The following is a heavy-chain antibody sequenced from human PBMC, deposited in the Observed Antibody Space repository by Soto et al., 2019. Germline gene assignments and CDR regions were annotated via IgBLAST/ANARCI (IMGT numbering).Heavy chain of an antibody. D-gene: IGHD1-1*01. Sequence: PGGSLRLSCAASGFTFSNARMNWVRQAPEKGLEWGGRIKSKTDGGTTDYAAPVKGRFTISRDDSKNTLYLQMNSLKTDDTAVYYCTTDPLERHGEYFDYWGQGTLVTVSS. J-gene: IGHJ4*02. V-gene: IGHV3-15*07. CDR3: TTDPLERHGEYFDY. CDR2: IKSKTDGGTT. CDR1: GFTFSNAR.